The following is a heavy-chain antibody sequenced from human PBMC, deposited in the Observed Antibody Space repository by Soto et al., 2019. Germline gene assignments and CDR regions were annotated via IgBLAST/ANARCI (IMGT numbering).Heavy chain of an antibody. Sequence: GASVKVSCKASGYIFTGYYMHCVRQAPGQGLEWMGWINPNSGDTNYTQKFQGWVTMTRDTSISTAYMELSRLRSDDTAVYYCATSRISIAVAGETEYYFDYWGQGTLVTVSS. CDR2: INPNSGDT. V-gene: IGHV1-2*04. CDR1: GYIFTGYY. D-gene: IGHD6-19*01. CDR3: ATSRISIAVAGETEYYFDY. J-gene: IGHJ4*02.